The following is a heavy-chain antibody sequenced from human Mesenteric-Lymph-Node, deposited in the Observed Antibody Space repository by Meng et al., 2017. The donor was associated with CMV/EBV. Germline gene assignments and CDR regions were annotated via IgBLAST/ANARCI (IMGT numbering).Heavy chain of an antibody. CDR3: ARVLEDFGYNYYGLDV. CDR2: INPNSGGT. CDR1: GYTVTAYY. V-gene: IGHV1-2*02. D-gene: IGHD1-14*01. J-gene: IGHJ6*02. Sequence: ASVKVSCKASGYTVTAYYIHWVRQAPGQGLEWVGWINPNSGGTVFAQKFQDRVTMARDMSSSTAYMELSRLTSDDTAVYYCARVLEDFGYNYYGLDVWGQGTSVTVSS.